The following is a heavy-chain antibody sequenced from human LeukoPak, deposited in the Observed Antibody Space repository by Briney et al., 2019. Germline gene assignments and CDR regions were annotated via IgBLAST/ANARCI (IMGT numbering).Heavy chain of an antibody. V-gene: IGHV4-59*01. CDR1: GGSISSYY. CDR3: ARDSSSWYNWFDP. D-gene: IGHD6-13*01. Sequence: PSETLSLTCTVSGGSISSYYWSWIRQPPGKGLEWIGYIYYSGSTNYNPSLKRRVTISVDTSKNQFSLKLSSVTAADTAVYYCARDSSSWYNWFDPWGQGTLVTVSS. J-gene: IGHJ5*02. CDR2: IYYSGST.